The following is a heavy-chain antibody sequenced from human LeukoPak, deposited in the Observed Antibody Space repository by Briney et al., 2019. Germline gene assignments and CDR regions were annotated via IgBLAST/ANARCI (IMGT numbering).Heavy chain of an antibody. CDR1: GFTFSNYG. CDR2: IRYDGSNK. J-gene: IGHJ5*02. V-gene: IGHV3-30*02. D-gene: IGHD3-10*01. CDR3: ARAHKSGGITMIRGVKDRGWFDP. Sequence: PGGSLRLSCAASGFTFSNYGMHWVRQAPGKGLEWVAFIRYDGSNKSYADSVKGRFTISRDNSKNTLYLQMNSLRAEDTAVYYCARAHKSGGITMIRGVKDRGWFDPWGQGTLVTVSS.